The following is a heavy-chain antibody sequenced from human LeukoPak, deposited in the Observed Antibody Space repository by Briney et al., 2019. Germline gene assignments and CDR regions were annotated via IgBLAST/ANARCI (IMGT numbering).Heavy chain of an antibody. CDR3: AKAPHLTTVTSYYFDY. J-gene: IGHJ4*02. D-gene: IGHD4-17*01. CDR1: RFTFSSYG. CDR2: IRYDGSNK. Sequence: GGSLRLSCAASRFTFSSYGMHWVRQAPGKGLEWVAFIRYDGSNKYYADSVKGRFTISRDNSKNTLYLQMNSLRAEDTAVYYCAKAPHLTTVTSYYFDYWGQGTLVTVSS. V-gene: IGHV3-30*02.